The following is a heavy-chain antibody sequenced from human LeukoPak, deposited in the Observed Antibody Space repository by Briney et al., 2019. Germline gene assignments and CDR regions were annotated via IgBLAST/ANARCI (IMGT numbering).Heavy chain of an antibody. D-gene: IGHD1-26*01. Sequence: SETLSLTCTVSGGSISSSSYYWGWIRQPPGKGLGWIGSIYYSGSTYYNPSLKSRVTISVDTSKNQFSLKLSSVTAADTAVYYCARHRKIEELDYWGQGTLVTVSS. J-gene: IGHJ4*02. CDR2: IYYSGST. CDR1: GGSISSSSYY. V-gene: IGHV4-39*01. CDR3: ARHRKIEELDY.